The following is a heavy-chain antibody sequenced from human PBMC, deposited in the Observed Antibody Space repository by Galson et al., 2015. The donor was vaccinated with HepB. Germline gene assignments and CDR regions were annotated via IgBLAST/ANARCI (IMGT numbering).Heavy chain of an antibody. CDR3: ARGGYSSSWYEVFGY. D-gene: IGHD6-13*01. V-gene: IGHV3-7*03. J-gene: IGHJ4*02. Sequence: LRLSCAASGFTFSSYWMSWVRQAPGKGLEWVANIKQDGSEKYYVDSVKGRFTISRDNAKNSLYLQMNSLRAEDTAVYYCARGGYSSSWYEVFGYWGQGTLVTVSS. CDR2: IKQDGSEK. CDR1: GFTFSSYW.